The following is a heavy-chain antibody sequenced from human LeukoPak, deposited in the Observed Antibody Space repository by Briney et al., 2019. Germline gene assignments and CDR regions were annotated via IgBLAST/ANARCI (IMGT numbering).Heavy chain of an antibody. CDR3: TRRLGRGDP. Sequence: SETLSLTCTVYGESFSGYYWSWIRQPPGKGLEWIGEINHSGSTNYNPSLKSRVIISLDTSKNQFSLKLSSVTAADTAVYYCTRRLGRGDPWGQGALVTVSS. CDR1: GESFSGYY. V-gene: IGHV4-34*01. J-gene: IGHJ5*02. CDR2: INHSGST.